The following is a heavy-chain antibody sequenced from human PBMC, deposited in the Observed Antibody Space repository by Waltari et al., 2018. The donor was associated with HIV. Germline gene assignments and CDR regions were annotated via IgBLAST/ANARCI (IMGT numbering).Heavy chain of an antibody. CDR3: AREWGTLMVAWFDP. D-gene: IGHD3-10*01. J-gene: IGHJ5*02. CDR2: MFHNGST. Sequence: EWIGSMFHNGSTYYNPSLKSRVTISVDTSKNQFSLKLSSVTSADTAIYYCAREWGTLMVAWFDPWGQGTLVTVSS. V-gene: IGHV4-38-2*02.